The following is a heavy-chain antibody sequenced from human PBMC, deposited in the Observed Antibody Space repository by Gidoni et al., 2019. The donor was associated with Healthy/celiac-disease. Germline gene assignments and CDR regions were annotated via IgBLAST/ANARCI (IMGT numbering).Heavy chain of an antibody. J-gene: IGHJ4*02. CDR1: GFTFSSSA. V-gene: IGHV3-64*01. Sequence: EVQLVESGGGLVQPGGSLRLSCAASGFTFSSSAMHWVRQAPGKGLEYVSAISSNGGSTYYANSVKGRFTISRDNSKNTLYLQMGSLRAEDMAVYYCARVKTYYDILTGYFDYWGQGTLVTVSS. D-gene: IGHD3-9*01. CDR3: ARVKTYYDILTGYFDY. CDR2: ISSNGGST.